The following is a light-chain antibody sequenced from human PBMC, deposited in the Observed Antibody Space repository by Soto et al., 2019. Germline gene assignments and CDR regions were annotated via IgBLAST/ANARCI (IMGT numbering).Light chain of an antibody. CDR3: QQYNNWPLWT. CDR2: GSS. V-gene: IGKV3-15*01. Sequence: EIVMTQSPATLSVSPGDRATLSCRASQSVSSNLAWYQQRPGQAPRLLIFGSSTRATGIPARFSGSGSGTEFTLTISRLQPEDFAVYYCQQYNNWPLWTFGQGTKVEIK. CDR1: QSVSSN. J-gene: IGKJ1*01.